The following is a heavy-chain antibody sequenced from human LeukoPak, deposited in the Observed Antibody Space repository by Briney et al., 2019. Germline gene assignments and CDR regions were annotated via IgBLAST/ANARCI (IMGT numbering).Heavy chain of an antibody. CDR2: MNPNSGNT. D-gene: IGHD4-17*01. V-gene: IGHV1-8*03. CDR3: ARSQSPYGYYYYYMDV. CDR1: GYTFTSYD. Sequence: ASVKVSCKASGYTFTSYDINWVRQAPGQGLEWMGWMNPNSGNTGYAQKFQGRVTITRNTSISTAYMELSSLRSEDTAVYYCARSQSPYGYYYYYMDVWGKGTTVTVSS. J-gene: IGHJ6*03.